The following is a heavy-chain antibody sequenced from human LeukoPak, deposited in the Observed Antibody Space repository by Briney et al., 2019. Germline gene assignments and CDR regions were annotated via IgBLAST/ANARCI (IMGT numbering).Heavy chain of an antibody. CDR1: GGSISSYY. CDR2: IYYSGST. V-gene: IGHV4-59*01. J-gene: IGHJ4*02. CDR3: ARNGIVGATPYFDY. Sequence: PSETLSLTCTVAGGSISSYYWSWIRQPPGKGLEWIGYIYYSGSTNYNPSLKSRVTISVDTSKNQFSLKLSSVTAAHTAVYYCARNGIVGATPYFDYWGQGTLVTVSS. D-gene: IGHD1-26*01.